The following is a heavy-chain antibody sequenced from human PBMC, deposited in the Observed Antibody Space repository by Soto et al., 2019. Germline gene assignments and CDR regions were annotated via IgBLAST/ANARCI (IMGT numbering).Heavy chain of an antibody. J-gene: IGHJ6*02. Sequence: GGSLRLSCAASGFTFSSYAMSWVRQAPGKGLEWVSAISGSGGSTYYADSVKGRFTISRDNSKNTLYLQMNSLRAEDTAVYYCAKDREAVWFGELSPAGDVWGQGTTVTVSS. CDR1: GFTFSSYA. CDR3: AKDREAVWFGELSPAGDV. D-gene: IGHD3-10*01. V-gene: IGHV3-23*01. CDR2: ISGSGGST.